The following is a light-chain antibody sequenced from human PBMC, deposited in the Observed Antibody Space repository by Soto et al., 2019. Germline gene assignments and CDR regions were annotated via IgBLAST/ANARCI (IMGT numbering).Light chain of an antibody. Sequence: QSVLTQPPSVSGAPGQTVSISCTGTSTNIGAGYGVHWYQQRPGTAPKLLIVGNTIRPSGVPDRFSGFKSGSSASLVISGLQSEDEADYYCATWDDSLKGVFGTGTKLTVL. J-gene: IGLJ1*01. CDR2: GNT. CDR1: STNIGAGYG. V-gene: IGLV1-40*01. CDR3: ATWDDSLKGV.